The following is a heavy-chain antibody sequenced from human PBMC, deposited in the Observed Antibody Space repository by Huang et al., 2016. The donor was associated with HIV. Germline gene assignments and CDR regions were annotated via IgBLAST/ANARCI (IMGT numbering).Heavy chain of an antibody. J-gene: IGHJ4*02. CDR3: ARARGYYDSSVSYYFDY. V-gene: IGHV1-69*13. CDR2: IIPIFGTA. CDR1: GGTFSSYA. D-gene: IGHD3-22*01. Sequence: QVQLVQSGAEVKKPGSSVKVSCKASGGTFSSYAISWVRQAPGQGLEGMGGIIPIFGTANDAQKFQGRVTMTADESTSTAYRELSSLRSEDTAVYYCARARGYYDSSVSYYFDYWGQGTLVTVSS.